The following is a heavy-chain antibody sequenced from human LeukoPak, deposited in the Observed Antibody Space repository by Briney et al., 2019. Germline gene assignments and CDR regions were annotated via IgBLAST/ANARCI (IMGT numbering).Heavy chain of an antibody. J-gene: IGHJ4*02. D-gene: IGHD4-17*01. Sequence: PSETLSFTCTVSGGSISSYYWSWIRQPPGKGLEWIGYIYYSGSTNYNPSLKSRVTISVDTSKNQFSLKLSSVTAADTAVYYCARSDYGDCFDYWGQGTLVTVSS. CDR2: IYYSGST. CDR1: GGSISSYY. V-gene: IGHV4-59*01. CDR3: ARSDYGDCFDY.